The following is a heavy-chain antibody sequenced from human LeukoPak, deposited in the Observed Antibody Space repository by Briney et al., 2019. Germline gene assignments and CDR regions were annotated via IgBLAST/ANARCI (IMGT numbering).Heavy chain of an antibody. CDR3: AREWLDYGSGSYFECS. CDR1: GGTFSSYA. D-gene: IGHD3-10*01. J-gene: IGHJ5*02. V-gene: IGHV1-69*06. Sequence: SVKVSCKASGGTFSSYAISWVRHAPGQGLEWMGGIIPIFGTANYAQKFQGRVTITADKSTSTAYMELSSLRSEDTAVYYCAREWLDYGSGSYFECSWGQGTLVTVSS. CDR2: IIPIFGTA.